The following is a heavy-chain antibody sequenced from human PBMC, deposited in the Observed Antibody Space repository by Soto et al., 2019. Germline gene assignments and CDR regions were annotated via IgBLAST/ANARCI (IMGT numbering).Heavy chain of an antibody. V-gene: IGHV4-39*01. CDR2: IYYSGST. J-gene: IGHJ5*02. CDR3: ARGIAARPGDWFDP. CDR1: GGSISSSSYY. D-gene: IGHD6-6*01. Sequence: PSETLSLTCTVSGGSISSSSYYWGWIRQPPGKGLEWIGSIYYSGSTYYNPSLKSRVTISVDTSKNQSSLKLSSVTAADTAVYYCARGIAARPGDWFDPWGQGTLVTVSS.